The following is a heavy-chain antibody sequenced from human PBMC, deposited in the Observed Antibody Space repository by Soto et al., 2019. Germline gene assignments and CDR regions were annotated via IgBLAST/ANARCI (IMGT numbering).Heavy chain of an antibody. CDR2: ISATGGST. CDR1: GFTFSSYT. CDR3: AKGFIRDCGGDCTVDT. D-gene: IGHD2-21*02. V-gene: IGHV3-23*01. Sequence: GGSLRLSCAASGFTFSSYTMSWVRQAPGKGLEWASGISATGGSTYYADSVKGRFTFSRDNSKNTLYLQMNSLRAEDTAVYYCAKGFIRDCGGDCTVDTWGQGTLVTVSS. J-gene: IGHJ5*02.